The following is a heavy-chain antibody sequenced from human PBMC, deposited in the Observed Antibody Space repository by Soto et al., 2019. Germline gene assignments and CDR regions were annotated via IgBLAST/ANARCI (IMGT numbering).Heavy chain of an antibody. J-gene: IGHJ6*02. Sequence: GGSLRLSCAASGFTFSSYAMSWVRQAPGKGLEWVAVILYDGSKKYYADSVKGRFTISRDNSKNTLYLQMSSLRAEDTALYYCVKDGSSGWPYFDDMDVWGQGTTVTVSS. V-gene: IGHV3-30*18. CDR1: GFTFSSYA. CDR2: ILYDGSKK. CDR3: VKDGSSGWPYFDDMDV. D-gene: IGHD6-19*01.